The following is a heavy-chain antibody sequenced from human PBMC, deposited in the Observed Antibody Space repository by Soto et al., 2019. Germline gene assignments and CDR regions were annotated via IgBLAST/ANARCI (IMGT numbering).Heavy chain of an antibody. V-gene: IGHV1-8*01. CDR2: MNPNSGNT. J-gene: IGHJ3*02. D-gene: IGHD3-10*01. CDR1: GYTFTSYD. CDR3: ARGAALLWFGESYDAFDI. Sequence: APGKGSSKASGYTFTSYDIKWGRQATGKRVEWMGWMNPNSGNTVYEQKFQGRVTMTRNTSIATAYMELSSLRSEDTAVYYCARGAALLWFGESYDAFDIWGQGTMVTVSS.